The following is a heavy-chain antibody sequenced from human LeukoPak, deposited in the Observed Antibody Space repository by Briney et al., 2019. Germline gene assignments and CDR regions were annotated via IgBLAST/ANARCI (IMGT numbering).Heavy chain of an antibody. V-gene: IGHV1-3*01. CDR2: INAGNGNT. J-gene: IGHJ4*02. Sequence: ASVKVSCKASGYTFTGYYMHWVRQAPGQRLEWMGWINAGNGNTKYSQKFQGRVTITRDTSASTAYMELSSLRSEDTAVYYCARGPLYSSGWSYWGQGTLVTVSS. D-gene: IGHD6-19*01. CDR3: ARGPLYSSGWSY. CDR1: GYTFTGYY.